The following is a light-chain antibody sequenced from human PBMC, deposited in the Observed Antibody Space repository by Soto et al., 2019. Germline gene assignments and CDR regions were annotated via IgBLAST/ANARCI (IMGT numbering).Light chain of an antibody. J-gene: IGKJ1*01. CDR3: LQYHSYSWT. Sequence: DIQMTQSPSTLSASVGDRVTITCRASQNMDNWLAWYQQKPGKAPMLLIYDASSLESGVPSRFSGSGSGTEFTLTISRLQPGDFATYYCLQYHSYSWTLGQGKKVDI. CDR2: DAS. CDR1: QNMDNW. V-gene: IGKV1-5*01.